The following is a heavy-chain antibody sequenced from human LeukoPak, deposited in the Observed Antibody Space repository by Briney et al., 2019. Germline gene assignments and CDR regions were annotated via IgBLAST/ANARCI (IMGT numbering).Heavy chain of an antibody. J-gene: IGHJ4*02. V-gene: IGHV4-39*07. CDR3: ATPGAATDS. CDR1: GVSISSSSYY. Sequence: SETLSLTCTVSGVSISSSSYYWGWIRQPPGKGLEWIGSIYSSGSTYSHPSLKSRVTISVDTSKNQFSLKLSSVPAADTAVYYCATPGAATDSWGQGTLVTVSS. CDR2: IYSSGST. D-gene: IGHD1-26*01.